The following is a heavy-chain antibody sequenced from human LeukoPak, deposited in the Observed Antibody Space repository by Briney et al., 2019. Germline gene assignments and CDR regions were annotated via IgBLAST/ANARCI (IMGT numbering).Heavy chain of an antibody. V-gene: IGHV4-39*07. D-gene: IGHD6-13*01. Sequence: SETLSLTCTVSGGSISSSSYYWGWIRQPPGKGLDWIGSIYYSGSTYYNPSLKSRVTISVDTSKNQFSLNLTSVTAADTAVYYCARFGSSTWYKGAFDIWGQGTMVTVAS. CDR3: ARFGSSTWYKGAFDI. CDR1: GGSISSSSYY. CDR2: IYYSGST. J-gene: IGHJ3*02.